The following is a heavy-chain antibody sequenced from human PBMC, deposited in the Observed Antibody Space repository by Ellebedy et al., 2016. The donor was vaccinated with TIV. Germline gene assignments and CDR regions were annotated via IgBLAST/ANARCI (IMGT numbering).Heavy chain of an antibody. CDR2: ISSSSSYI. CDR3: ARAGGPSSGSYDY. V-gene: IGHV3-21*01. J-gene: IGHJ4*02. D-gene: IGHD1-26*01. Sequence: PGGSLRLSCAASGFTFSSYWMNWVRQAPGKGLEWVSSISSSSSYIYYADSVKGRFTISRDNAKNSLYLQMNSLRAEDTAVYYCARAGGPSSGSYDYWGQGTLVTVSS. CDR1: GFTFSSYW.